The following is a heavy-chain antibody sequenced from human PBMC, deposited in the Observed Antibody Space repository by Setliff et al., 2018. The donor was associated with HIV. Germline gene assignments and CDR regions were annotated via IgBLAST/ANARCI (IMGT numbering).Heavy chain of an antibody. D-gene: IGHD3-10*01. CDR2: IYYSGNT. Sequence: SETLSLTCTVSGGSINSGNNYWSWIRQHPGKGLERIGFIYYSGNTYYNPSLKSRITISVDTSKNQFSLKLSSVTAADTAVYYCERSGPVWFGEPPYYFDSWGLGTLVTVSS. CDR3: ERSGPVWFGEPPYYFDS. V-gene: IGHV4-30-4*01. CDR1: GGSINSGNNY. J-gene: IGHJ4*02.